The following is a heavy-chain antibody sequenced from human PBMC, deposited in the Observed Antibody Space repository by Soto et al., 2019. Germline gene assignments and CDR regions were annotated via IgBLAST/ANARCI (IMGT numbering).Heavy chain of an antibody. CDR2: ISSSSSYT. Sequence: GGSLRLSCAASGFTFSSYSMNWVRQAPGKGLEWVSSISSSSSYTYYADSVKGRFTISRDNAKNSLYLQMNSLRAEDTAVYYCARDCSSTSCSALDYWGQGTLVTVSS. J-gene: IGHJ4*02. CDR3: ARDCSSTSCSALDY. D-gene: IGHD2-2*01. CDR1: GFTFSSYS. V-gene: IGHV3-21*01.